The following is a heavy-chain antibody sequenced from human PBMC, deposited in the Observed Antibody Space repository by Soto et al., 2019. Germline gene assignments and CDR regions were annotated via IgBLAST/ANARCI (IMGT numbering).Heavy chain of an antibody. J-gene: IGHJ4*02. CDR3: ARDDYLQGPKEVPQNFDF. D-gene: IGHD3-16*01. CDR2: ISAYNGNT. V-gene: IGHV1-18*04. CDR1: GYTFTSYG. Sequence: ASVTVSCKASGYTFTSYGISWVRQAPGQGLEWMGWISAYNGNTNYAQKLQGRVTMTTDTSTSTAYMELRSLRSDDTAVYYCARDDYLQGPKEVPQNFDFSGQGTRVTVSS.